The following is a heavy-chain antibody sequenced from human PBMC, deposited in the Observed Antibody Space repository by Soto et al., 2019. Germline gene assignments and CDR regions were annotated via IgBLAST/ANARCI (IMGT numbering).Heavy chain of an antibody. J-gene: IGHJ6*02. V-gene: IGHV3-30*18. CDR1: GFTFSSYG. CDR3: AKDPSRPLSSCPYGMDV. Sequence: PGGSLRLSCAASGFTFSSYGMHWVRQAPGKGLEWVAVISYDGSNKYYADSVKGRFTISRDNSKNTLYLQMNSLRAEDTAVYYCAKDPSRPLSSCPYGMDVWGQGTTVTVSS. CDR2: ISYDGSNK. D-gene: IGHD6-13*01.